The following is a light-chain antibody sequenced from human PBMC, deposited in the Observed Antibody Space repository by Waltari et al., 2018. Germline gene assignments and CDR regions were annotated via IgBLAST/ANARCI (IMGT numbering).Light chain of an antibody. CDR1: QSISSY. CDR3: EQSYSTAYT. V-gene: IGKV1-39*01. J-gene: IGKJ2*01. CDR2: GAA. Sequence: DIQMTQSLSSLSASVGDSVTITCRAIQSISSYLNWYKQKPGKAPKLLIYGAASVQSGVPSRFRGSGSGTDCTLTISSLQPEDFATYYCEQSYSTAYTFGQGTKLEIK.